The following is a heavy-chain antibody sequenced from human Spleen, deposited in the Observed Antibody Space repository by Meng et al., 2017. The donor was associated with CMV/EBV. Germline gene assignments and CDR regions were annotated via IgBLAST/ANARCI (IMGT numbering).Heavy chain of an antibody. CDR3: ARDHSYDFWSGPLGL. J-gene: IGHJ4*02. CDR1: GFTFSDYY. D-gene: IGHD3-3*01. Sequence: GGSLRLSCAASGFTFSDYYMNWIRQAPGKGLEWISYISGSGRVIDYTDSVKCRFTISRDNAKNSLYLQMNTLRDEDTAVYFCARDHSYDFWSGPLGLWGQGTLVTVSS. V-gene: IGHV3-11*01. CDR2: ISGSGRVI.